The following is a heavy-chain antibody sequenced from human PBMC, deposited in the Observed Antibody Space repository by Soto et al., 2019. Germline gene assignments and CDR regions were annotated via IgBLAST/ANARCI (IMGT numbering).Heavy chain of an antibody. Sequence: EVQLVESGGGLVQPGGSLRLSCAASKFTFSRYWMHWVRQTPGKGLMWVSGINTDGSRTTYADSVKGRFTISRDNAKNTVFLDMNSLRAEDTAVYYCARVASGSYDWFDPWGQGTLVTVSS. V-gene: IGHV3-74*03. CDR1: KFTFSRYW. J-gene: IGHJ5*02. D-gene: IGHD1-26*01. CDR2: INTDGSRT. CDR3: ARVASGSYDWFDP.